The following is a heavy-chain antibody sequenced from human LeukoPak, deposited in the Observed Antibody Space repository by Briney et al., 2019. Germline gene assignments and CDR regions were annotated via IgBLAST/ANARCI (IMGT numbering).Heavy chain of an antibody. Sequence: PGRALRLSCSASGFPFNTYPMHGGRQSPGKGLEWVAVTSHDESYKFYAESVKGRFTISRDNSNNTLYLQMNTLIPEDTSVYYCARDRLFYFHSPDYRAGYFYAMDVWGQGTTVTVSS. V-gene: IGHV3-30-3*01. D-gene: IGHD3-22*01. CDR1: GFPFNTYP. CDR3: ARDRLFYFHSPDYRAGYFYAMDV. J-gene: IGHJ6*02. CDR2: TSHDESYK.